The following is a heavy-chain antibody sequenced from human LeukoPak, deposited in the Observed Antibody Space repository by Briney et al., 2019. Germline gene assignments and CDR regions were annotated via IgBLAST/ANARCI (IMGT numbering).Heavy chain of an antibody. CDR2: IYYSGST. CDR3: ARAHYGDYFDY. CDR1: GGSISSYY. D-gene: IGHD4-17*01. Sequence: SETLSLTCTVSGGSISSYYWSWIRQPPGKGLEWIGYIYYSGSTNYNPSLKSRVTMSVDTSKNQFSLKLSSVTAADTAVYYCARAHYGDYFDYWGQGTLVTVSS. V-gene: IGHV4-59*12. J-gene: IGHJ4*02.